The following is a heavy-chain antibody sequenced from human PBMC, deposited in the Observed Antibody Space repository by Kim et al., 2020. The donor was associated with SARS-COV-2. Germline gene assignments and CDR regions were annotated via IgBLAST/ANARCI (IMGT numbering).Heavy chain of an antibody. J-gene: IGHJ4*01. V-gene: IGHV3-23*01. CDR1: GFTLSHNA. CDR2: ITASGGNT. D-gene: IGHD3-3*01. Sequence: GGSLRLSCTASGFTLSHNAMTWVRQTPGKGLEWVSAITASGGNTYYADFVKGRFTTSRDNSKETLYLHLSSLRAEDTALYYCAKEVGNYNFWNGYYFDF. CDR3: AKEVGNYNFWNGYYFDF.